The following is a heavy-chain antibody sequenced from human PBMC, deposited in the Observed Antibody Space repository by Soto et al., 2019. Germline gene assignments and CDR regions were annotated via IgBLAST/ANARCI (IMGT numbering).Heavy chain of an antibody. CDR3: ARRQLPRGDYYYGMDV. J-gene: IGHJ6*02. D-gene: IGHD6-6*01. V-gene: IGHV3-21*01. Sequence: GGTLRLCCAASGFTFSSYSMNWVRQAPGKGLEWVSSISSSSSYIYYADSVKGRFTISRDNAKNSLYLQMNSLRAEDTAVYYCARRQLPRGDYYYGMDVWGQGTTVTVSS. CDR1: GFTFSSYS. CDR2: ISSSSSYI.